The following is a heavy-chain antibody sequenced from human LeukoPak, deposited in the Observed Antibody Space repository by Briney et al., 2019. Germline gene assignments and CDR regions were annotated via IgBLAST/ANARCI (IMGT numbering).Heavy chain of an antibody. CDR3: AKGDMGVVVPAAIYFDY. Sequence: GGSLRLSCAASGFTFSSYAMSWVRQAPGKGLEWVSAISGSGGSTYCADSVKGRFTISRDNSKNTLYLQMNSLRAEDTAVYYCAKGDMGVVVPAAIYFDYWGQGTLVTVSS. CDR2: ISGSGGST. CDR1: GFTFSSYA. D-gene: IGHD2-2*02. V-gene: IGHV3-23*01. J-gene: IGHJ4*02.